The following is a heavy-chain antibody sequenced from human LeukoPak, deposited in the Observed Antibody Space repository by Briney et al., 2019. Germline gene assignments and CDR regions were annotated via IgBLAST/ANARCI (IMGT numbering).Heavy chain of an antibody. CDR3: ARDGYCSGGSCYLHPEYFQH. CDR1: GFTLSTYS. J-gene: IGHJ1*01. V-gene: IGHV3-74*01. D-gene: IGHD2-15*01. CDR2: INRDGSST. Sequence: GGSLRLSCAASGFTLSTYSMNWVRQAPGKGLVWVSCINRDGSSTSYADSVKGRFTNARANAKNTRYPQMNSLRAEDSAVYYCARDGYCSGGSCYLHPEYFQHSGQGTLGTVS.